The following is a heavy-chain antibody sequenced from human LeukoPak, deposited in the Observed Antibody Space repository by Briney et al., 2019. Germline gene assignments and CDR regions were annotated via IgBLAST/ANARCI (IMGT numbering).Heavy chain of an antibody. D-gene: IGHD2-15*01. Sequence: PSETLSLTCTVSGGSISSSSYYWGWIRQPPGKGLEWIGSIYYSGSTYYNPSLKSRVTISVDTSKNQFSLKLSSVTAADTAVYYCARDPNCSGGSCYSPNYWGQGTLVTVSS. J-gene: IGHJ4*02. V-gene: IGHV4-39*07. CDR2: IYYSGST. CDR1: GGSISSSSYY. CDR3: ARDPNCSGGSCYSPNY.